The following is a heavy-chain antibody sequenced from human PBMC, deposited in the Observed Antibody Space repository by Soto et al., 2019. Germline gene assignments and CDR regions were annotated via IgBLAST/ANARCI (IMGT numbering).Heavy chain of an antibody. CDR2: INPNSGGT. Sequence: ASVKVSCKASGYTFTGYYMHWVRQAPGQGLEWMGWINPNSGGTNYAQKFQGWVTMTRDTSISTAYMELSRLRSDDTAVYYCARVGTYIDMITFGGVQDYYYYGMDVWGQGTTVTVSS. J-gene: IGHJ6*02. CDR1: GYTFTGYY. D-gene: IGHD3-16*01. CDR3: ARVGTYIDMITFGGVQDYYYYGMDV. V-gene: IGHV1-2*04.